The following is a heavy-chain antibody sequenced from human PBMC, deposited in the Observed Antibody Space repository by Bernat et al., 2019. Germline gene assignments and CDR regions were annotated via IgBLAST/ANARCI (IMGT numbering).Heavy chain of an antibody. CDR2: IYPGDSDT. CDR1: GYSFTSYW. D-gene: IGHD3-10*01. CDR3: ARPPGPTLHPGGHSVIYWYFDL. Sequence: EVQLVQSGAEVKKPGESLKISCKGSGYSFTSYWIGWVRQMPGKGLEWMGIIYPGDSDTRYSPSFQGQVTISAAKSISTAYLQWNSLKASDTAMYYCARPPGPTLHPGGHSVIYWYFDLWGRGTLVTVSS. J-gene: IGHJ2*01. V-gene: IGHV5-51*01.